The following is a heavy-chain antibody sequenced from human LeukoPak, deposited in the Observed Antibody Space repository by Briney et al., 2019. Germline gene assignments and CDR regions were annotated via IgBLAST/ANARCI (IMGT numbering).Heavy chain of an antibody. CDR2: IYHSGST. D-gene: IGHD3-10*01. Sequence: SETLSLTCAVSGYSISSGYYWGWIRQPPGKGLEWIGSIYHSGSTYYNPSLKSRVTISVDTSKNQFSLKLSSVTAADTAVYYCARDRGRITMVRGDVWFDPWGQGTLVTVSS. CDR1: GYSISSGYY. CDR3: ARDRGRITMVRGDVWFDP. V-gene: IGHV4-38-2*02. J-gene: IGHJ5*02.